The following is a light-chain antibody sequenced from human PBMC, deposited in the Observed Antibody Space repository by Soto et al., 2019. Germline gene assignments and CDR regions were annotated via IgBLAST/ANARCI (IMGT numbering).Light chain of an antibody. CDR2: SNS. CDR1: SSNIGSYY. J-gene: IGLJ3*02. V-gene: IGLV1-47*02. CDR3: AAWDDSLRGPV. Sequence: QSVLTQPPSASGTPGQRATSSCSGSSSNIGSYYVYWYHQLPGRAPKLLIYSNSQRPSGVPDRFSGSKSGTSASLAISGLRSEDEADYYCAAWDDSLRGPVFGGGTK.